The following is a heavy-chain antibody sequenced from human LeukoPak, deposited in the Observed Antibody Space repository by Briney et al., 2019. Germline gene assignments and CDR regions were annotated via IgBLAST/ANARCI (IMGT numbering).Heavy chain of an antibody. CDR2: INPSGGST. Sequence: VASVKVSCKASGYTFTSYYMHWVRQAPGQGLEWMGIINPSGGSTSYAQKFQGRVTMTRDTSTSTVYMELSSLRSEDTAVYYCASMYSSGWPFDYWGQGTLVTVFS. J-gene: IGHJ4*02. CDR3: ASMYSSGWPFDY. CDR1: GYTFTSYY. D-gene: IGHD6-19*01. V-gene: IGHV1-46*01.